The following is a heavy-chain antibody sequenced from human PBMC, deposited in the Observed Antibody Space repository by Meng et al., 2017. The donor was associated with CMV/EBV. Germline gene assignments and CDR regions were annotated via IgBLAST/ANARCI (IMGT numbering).Heavy chain of an antibody. CDR1: TELS. CDR2: FDPEDGET. CDR3: ATDRGRGCSSTSCSLYYFDY. V-gene: IGHV1-24*01. J-gene: IGHJ4*02. Sequence: TELSMHWVRQAPGKGLGWMGGFDPEDGETIYAQKFQGRVTMTEDTSTDTAYMELSSLRSEDTAVYYCATDRGRGCSSTSCSLYYFDYWGQGTLVTVSS. D-gene: IGHD2-2*01.